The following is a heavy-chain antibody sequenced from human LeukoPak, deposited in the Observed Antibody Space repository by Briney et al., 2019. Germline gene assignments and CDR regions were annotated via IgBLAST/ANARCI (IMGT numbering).Heavy chain of an antibody. J-gene: IGHJ4*02. V-gene: IGHV4-59*01. CDR2: IYYSGST. D-gene: IGHD5-12*01. Sequence: SETLSLTCTVSGGSISSYYWSWIRQPPGKGLEWIGYIYYSGSTNYNPSLNSRVTISVDTSKNQFSLKLSSVTSADTAVYYCARADVAAPFDYWGQGTLVTVSS. CDR3: ARADVAAPFDY. CDR1: GGSISSYY.